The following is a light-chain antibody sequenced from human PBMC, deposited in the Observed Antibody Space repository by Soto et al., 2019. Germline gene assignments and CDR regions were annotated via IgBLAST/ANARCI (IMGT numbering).Light chain of an antibody. J-gene: IGKJ4*01. CDR2: GAS. V-gene: IGKV3-11*01. CDR1: QSVSNNY. Sequence: ETVMTQSPATLSVSPGERSTLSCRSSQSVSNNYLAWYQQKPGQAPRLLIYGASNRATGIPARFSGSGSGADFTLTISSLEPEDFALYYCQQHINWPLTFGGGTKVDIK. CDR3: QQHINWPLT.